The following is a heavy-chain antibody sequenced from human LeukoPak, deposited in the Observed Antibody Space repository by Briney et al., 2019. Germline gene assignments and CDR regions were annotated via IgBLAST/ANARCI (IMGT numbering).Heavy chain of an antibody. CDR2: INWNGGRT. J-gene: IGHJ4*02. CDR1: GFSLEDHG. V-gene: IGHV3-20*04. D-gene: IGHD5-24*01. CDR3: AKDMALYYFDY. Sequence: GGSLRLSCEASGFSLEDHGMNWVRQAPGKGLEWVSGINWNGGRTGYADSVKGRFTISRDNAENSLYLLMNSLRGEDTAVYYCAKDMALYYFDYWGQGTLVTVSS.